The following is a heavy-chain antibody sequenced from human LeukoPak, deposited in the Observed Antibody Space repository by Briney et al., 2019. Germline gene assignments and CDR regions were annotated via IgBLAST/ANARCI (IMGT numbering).Heavy chain of an antibody. J-gene: IGHJ4*02. V-gene: IGHV1-8*03. CDR2: MNPNSGNT. CDR3: ERXXXXXDY. Sequence: KXSGXTFTIYDINWVRQATGQGMEWMGWMNPNSGNTGYAQKFQGRVTITRNSAISTAYMELSRMRSEEAAVDDWERXXXXXDYWGQXPLVTVSS. CDR1: GXTFTIYD.